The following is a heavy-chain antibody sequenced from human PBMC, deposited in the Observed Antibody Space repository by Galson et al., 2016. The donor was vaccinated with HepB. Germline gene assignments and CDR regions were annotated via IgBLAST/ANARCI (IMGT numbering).Heavy chain of an antibody. CDR1: GYSVPYYW. CDR2: IDPSDSYA. CDR3: ATHESTGTYPLDY. J-gene: IGHJ4*02. Sequence: QSGAEVKKPGESLRISCQTSGYSVPYYWISWVRQMPGKGLEWMGRIDPSDSYAKYRPSFEGHVIISVYRSTSTAFLQWTSLKASDTAMYYCATHESTGTYPLDYWGQGTQVTVSS. D-gene: IGHD1-26*01. V-gene: IGHV5-10-1*01.